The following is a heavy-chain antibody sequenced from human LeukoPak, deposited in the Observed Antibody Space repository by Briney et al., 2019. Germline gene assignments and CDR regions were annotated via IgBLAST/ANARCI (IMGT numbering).Heavy chain of an antibody. CDR2: LSWDGDST. CDR3: AKGRGIAGPTGSYLDY. V-gene: IGHV3-43*01. D-gene: IGHD1-20*01. J-gene: IGHJ4*02. Sequence: GGSLRLSCEASGFIFDDYTMHWVRQVPGEGLEWVSLLSWDGDSTYYADSVKGRFTISRDNSKNSLYLQMNSLRTEDTALYYCAKGRGIAGPTGSYLDYWGQGTLVTVSS. CDR1: GFIFDDYT.